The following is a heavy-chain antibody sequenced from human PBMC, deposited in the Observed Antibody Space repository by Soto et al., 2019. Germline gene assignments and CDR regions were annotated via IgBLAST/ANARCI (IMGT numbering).Heavy chain of an antibody. CDR3: ARDYDFWSGYYHIGWFDP. Sequence: ASVKVSCKASGYTFTSYAMHWVRQAPGQRLEWMGWINAGNGNTKYSQKFQGRVTITRDTSASTAHMELSSLRSEDTAVYYCARDYDFWSGYYHIGWFDPWGQGTLVTVSS. CDR1: GYTFTSYA. CDR2: INAGNGNT. V-gene: IGHV1-3*01. J-gene: IGHJ5*02. D-gene: IGHD3-3*01.